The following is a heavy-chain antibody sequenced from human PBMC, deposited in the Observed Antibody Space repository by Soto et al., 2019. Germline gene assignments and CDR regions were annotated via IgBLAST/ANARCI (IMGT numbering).Heavy chain of an antibody. Sequence: QLQLQESGPGLVKPSETLSLTCTVSGGSISSSSYYWGWIRQPPGKGLEWIGNIYYSGSTYYNPSLKSRVTISVDTSKNQFSLKLTSVPAADTAVYYCARLVWGLVSSWGQGTLVTVSS. CDR3: ARLVWGLVSS. V-gene: IGHV4-39*01. D-gene: IGHD3-16*01. J-gene: IGHJ5*02. CDR2: IYYSGST. CDR1: GGSISSSSYY.